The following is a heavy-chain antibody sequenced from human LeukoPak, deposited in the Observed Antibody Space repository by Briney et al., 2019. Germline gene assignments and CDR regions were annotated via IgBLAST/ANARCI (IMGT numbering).Heavy chain of an antibody. CDR2: IKQDGSEK. J-gene: IGHJ4*02. CDR3: ARGLHDILTGYSHDY. CDR1: GFTFSSYW. V-gene: IGHV3-7*01. D-gene: IGHD3-9*01. Sequence: PGGSLRLSCAASGFTFSSYWMSWVRQAPGKGLEWVANIKQDGSEKYYVDSVKGRFTISRDSAKNSLYLQMNSLRAEDTAVYYCARGLHDILTGYSHDYWGQGTLVTVSS.